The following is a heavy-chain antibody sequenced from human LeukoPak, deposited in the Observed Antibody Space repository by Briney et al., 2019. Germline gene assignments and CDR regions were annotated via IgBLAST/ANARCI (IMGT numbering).Heavy chain of an antibody. D-gene: IGHD3-22*01. CDR2: INHNGST. CDR1: GGSISSGASD. Sequence: PSQTLSLTCTVSGGSISSGASDWGWIRQHPKRGLEWVGYINHNGSTYYNPSLGGRVTMSVDTSKNQFSLKLSSVTAADSAVYYCARAARQGFTMIVVPFFYFDLWGRGTLVTVSS. J-gene: IGHJ2*01. CDR3: ARAARQGFTMIVVPFFYFDL. V-gene: IGHV4-31*03.